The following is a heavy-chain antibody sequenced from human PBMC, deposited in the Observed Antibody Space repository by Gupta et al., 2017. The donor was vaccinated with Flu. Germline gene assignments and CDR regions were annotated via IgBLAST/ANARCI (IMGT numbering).Heavy chain of an antibody. Sequence: QWVRQAPGKGVVWVSRINPDGSSTTYAESVKGRFTISRDNAKNTLYLQMNSLGDDDTAVYYCATVTSGCWGQGTLVTVSS. V-gene: IGHV3-74*03. D-gene: IGHD4-17*01. J-gene: IGHJ4*02. CDR2: INPDGSST. CDR3: ATVTSGC.